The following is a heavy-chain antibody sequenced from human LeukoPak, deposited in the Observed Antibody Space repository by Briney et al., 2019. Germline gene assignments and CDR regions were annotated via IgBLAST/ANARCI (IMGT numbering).Heavy chain of an antibody. CDR2: IYTSGST. CDR3: ARDFYLHDDGDPLGY. D-gene: IGHD4-17*01. Sequence: PSETLSLTCTVSGVSISSYYWSWIRQPAGQGLEWIGRIYTSGSTNYNPSLKSRVTMSVDTSKNQFSLKLSSVTAADTAVYYCARDFYLHDDGDPLGYWGQGTLVTVSS. CDR1: GVSISSYY. V-gene: IGHV4-4*07. J-gene: IGHJ4*02.